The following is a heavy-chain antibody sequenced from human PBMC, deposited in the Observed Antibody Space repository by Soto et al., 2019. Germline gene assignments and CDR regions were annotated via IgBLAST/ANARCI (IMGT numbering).Heavy chain of an antibody. Sequence: GESLKISCKGSGYSFTRNWITWVRQMPGKGLEWMGRIDPRDSSTDYSPSFQGHVTISADKSISTAYLQWSSLKASDSAIYFCARGHGWFDPWGQGTLVTVSS. J-gene: IGHJ5*02. V-gene: IGHV5-10-1*01. CDR3: ARGHGWFDP. CDR2: IDPRDSST. CDR1: GYSFTRNW.